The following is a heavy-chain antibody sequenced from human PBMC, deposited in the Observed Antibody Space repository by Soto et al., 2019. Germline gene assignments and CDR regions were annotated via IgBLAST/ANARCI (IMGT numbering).Heavy chain of an antibody. CDR3: AHRGSQPHPFDF. D-gene: IGHD6-6*01. CDR2: IYWDDDK. J-gene: IGHJ4*02. CDR1: GFSLSVSGVA. V-gene: IGHV2-5*02. Sequence: SGPTLVNPTQTLTLTCTFSGFSLSVSGVAVAWIRQPPGKALEWLALIYWDDDKRYSPSLKSRLTITKDTSKNQVVLTMTNMVPVDTATYFCAHRGSQPHPFDFWGQGTLVTVSS.